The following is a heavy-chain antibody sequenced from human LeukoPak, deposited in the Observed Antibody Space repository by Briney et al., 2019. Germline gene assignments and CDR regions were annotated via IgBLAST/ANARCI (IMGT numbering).Heavy chain of an antibody. Sequence: GGSLRLSCAASGFTFSSYTMNWVRQAPGKGLECVSSMSGSGDSTYYADSVKGRFTISRDNSKNTLSLQMDSLRAEDTAVYYCAKFKGYGDLDYWGQGTLVTVSS. CDR3: AKFKGYGDLDY. CDR1: GFTFSSYT. J-gene: IGHJ4*02. D-gene: IGHD4-17*01. CDR2: MSGSGDST. V-gene: IGHV3-23*01.